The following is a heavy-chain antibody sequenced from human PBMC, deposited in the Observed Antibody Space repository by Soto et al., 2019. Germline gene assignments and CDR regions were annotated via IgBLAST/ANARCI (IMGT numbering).Heavy chain of an antibody. Sequence: QVQLVESGGGVVQPGRSLRLSCAASGFTFSSYAMHWVRQAPGKGLEWVAVISYDGSNEFYADSVKGRFTISRDNSKNTVYLRINSLPSEDTAVYYRARNDSEGTAMLASGGQGTLVTVSS. J-gene: IGHJ4*02. CDR1: GFTFSSYA. V-gene: IGHV3-30-3*01. D-gene: IGHD1-1*01. CDR2: ISYDGSNE. CDR3: ARNDSEGTAMLAS.